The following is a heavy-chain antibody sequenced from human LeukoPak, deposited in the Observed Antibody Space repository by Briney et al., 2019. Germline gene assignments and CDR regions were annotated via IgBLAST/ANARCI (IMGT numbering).Heavy chain of an antibody. Sequence: PSETLSLTCSVSGASISSSTYYWGWIRQPPGKGLEWIGSVFRTGTAYYNPSLRSRVTVSVDTSKNQFSLKLSSVTAADTAVYYCARVRYGGAPDAFDIWGQGTMVTVSS. D-gene: IGHD4-17*01. V-gene: IGHV4-39*07. CDR1: GASISSSTYY. J-gene: IGHJ3*02. CDR3: ARVRYGGAPDAFDI. CDR2: VFRTGTA.